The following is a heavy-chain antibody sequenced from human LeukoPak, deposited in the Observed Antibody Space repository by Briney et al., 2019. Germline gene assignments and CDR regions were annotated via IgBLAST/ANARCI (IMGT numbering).Heavy chain of an antibody. D-gene: IGHD3-22*01. V-gene: IGHV1-18*01. J-gene: IGHJ4*02. Sequence: ASVKVSCKASGYTFTSYGISWVRQAPGQGLEWMGWISAYNGNTNYAQKLQGRVTMTTDTSTGTAYMELRSLRPDDTAVYYCARDSVPYYYDSSVFDYWGQGTLVTVSS. CDR2: ISAYNGNT. CDR3: ARDSVPYYYDSSVFDY. CDR1: GYTFTSYG.